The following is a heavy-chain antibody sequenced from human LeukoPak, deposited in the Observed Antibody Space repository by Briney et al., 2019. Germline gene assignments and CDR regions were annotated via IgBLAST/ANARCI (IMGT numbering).Heavy chain of an antibody. CDR1: GFTFSNAW. V-gene: IGHV3-15*01. CDR2: IKTKTDGGTT. D-gene: IGHD1-26*01. CDR3: TTGASAGGFYFAN. Sequence: GGSLRLSCAASGFTFSNAWMSWVRQAPGKGLEWVGRIKTKTDGGTTDYAAPVKGRFTISRDDSKNTLYLQMNGLEIEDTAVYYCTTGASAGGFYFANWGQGTLVTVSS. J-gene: IGHJ4*02.